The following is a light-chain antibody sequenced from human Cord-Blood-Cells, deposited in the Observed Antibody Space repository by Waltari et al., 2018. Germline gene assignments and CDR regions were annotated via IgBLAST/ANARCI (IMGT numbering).Light chain of an antibody. CDR2: EGS. Sequence: QSALTQPASVSGSPGQSITISCTGTSRDVGRYNLVSWYQQHPGKAPKLMIYEGSKRPSGVSNRFSGSKSGNTASLTISGLQAEDEADYYCSSYTSSSTLFGGGTKLTVL. CDR3: SSYTSSSTL. J-gene: IGLJ3*02. CDR1: SRDVGRYNL. V-gene: IGLV2-14*02.